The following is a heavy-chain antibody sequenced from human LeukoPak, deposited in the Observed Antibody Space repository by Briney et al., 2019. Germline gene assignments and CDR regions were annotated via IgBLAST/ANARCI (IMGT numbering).Heavy chain of an antibody. Sequence: GGSLRLSCAASGFTLSTYAMSWVSQSPGKGLEWVSVISGGGDSTNYADSVKGRFTISRDNSKNTLYLQMNSLRAEDTAIYYCAKVFGVVVVAAVVNAFDIWGQGTMVTVSS. J-gene: IGHJ3*02. CDR3: AKVFGVVVVAAVVNAFDI. D-gene: IGHD2-15*01. CDR1: GFTLSTYA. CDR2: ISGGGDST. V-gene: IGHV3-23*01.